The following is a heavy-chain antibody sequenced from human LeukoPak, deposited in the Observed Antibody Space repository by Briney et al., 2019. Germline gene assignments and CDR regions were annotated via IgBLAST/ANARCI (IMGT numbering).Heavy chain of an antibody. CDR3: ARVKGQWLATTYSYYYYGMDV. Sequence: SPTLSLTCTVSGGSISSYYCSWIRQPPGKGLEWIGYIYYSASTNYNPSLKSRVTISVDTSKNQFSLKLSSVTAADTAVYYCARVKGQWLATTYSYYYYGMDVWGQGTTVTVSS. D-gene: IGHD6-19*01. V-gene: IGHV4-59*01. CDR2: IYYSAST. J-gene: IGHJ6*02. CDR1: GGSISSYY.